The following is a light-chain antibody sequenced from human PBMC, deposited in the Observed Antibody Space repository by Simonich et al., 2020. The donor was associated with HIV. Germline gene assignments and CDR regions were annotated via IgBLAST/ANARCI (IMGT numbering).Light chain of an antibody. J-gene: IGKJ3*01. CDR2: GAD. V-gene: IGKV3D-15*01. Sequence: EIVMTQSPATLSVSPGERATLSCRASQSVRSNLAWYEQKPGQAPRLLIYGADIRATGIPDRFSGSGSGTDFTLTISRLEPEDFAVYYCQHHGAFGPGTKVDIK. CDR3: QHHGA. CDR1: QSVRSN.